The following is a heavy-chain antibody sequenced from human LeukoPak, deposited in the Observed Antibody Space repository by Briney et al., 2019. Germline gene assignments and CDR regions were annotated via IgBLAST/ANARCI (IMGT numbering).Heavy chain of an antibody. CDR2: ISSSSSYI. CDR3: ARDRPPNEDYGGNSAFDY. Sequence: KTGGSLRLSCAASGFTFSSYSMNWVRQAPGKGLEWVSSISSSSSYIYYADSVKGRFTISRDNAKNSLYLQMNSLRAEDTAVYYCARDRPPNEDYGGNSAFDYWGQGTLVTVSS. J-gene: IGHJ4*02. D-gene: IGHD4-23*01. V-gene: IGHV3-21*01. CDR1: GFTFSSYS.